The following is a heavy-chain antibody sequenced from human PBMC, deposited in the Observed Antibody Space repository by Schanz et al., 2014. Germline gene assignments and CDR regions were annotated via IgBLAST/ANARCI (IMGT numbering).Heavy chain of an antibody. CDR1: GFTLSTNV. CDR2: TSNDGSFT. D-gene: IGHD3-10*01. Sequence: DVQLVESGGGLVQPGGSLRLSCAASGFTLSTNVVHWVRQAPGKGLVWVSRTSNDGSFTTFADSVKGRFTISRDNAKNTLYLQMNSLRAEDTAVYYCAVLGGFGELPLDYRGQGTLVTVSS. V-gene: IGHV3-74*01. CDR3: AVLGGFGELPLDY. J-gene: IGHJ4*02.